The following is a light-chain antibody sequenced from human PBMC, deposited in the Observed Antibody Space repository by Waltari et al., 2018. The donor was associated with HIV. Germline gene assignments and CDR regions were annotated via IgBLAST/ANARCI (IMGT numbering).Light chain of an antibody. J-gene: IGKJ4*01. V-gene: IGKV3-11*01. Sequence: EIVLTLSPDTLSLSPGHSATLPCRASQSVGRYLACYQQKPGQAHRLLIYGASNRATGIPARFSGSGSATDFTRTISSLEPEDFGVYYCYQSLNWPLAFGGGTKVEIK. CDR1: QSVGRY. CDR3: YQSLNWPLA. CDR2: GAS.